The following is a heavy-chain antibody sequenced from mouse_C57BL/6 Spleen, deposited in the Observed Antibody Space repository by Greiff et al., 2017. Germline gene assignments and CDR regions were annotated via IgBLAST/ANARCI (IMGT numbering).Heavy chain of an antibody. CDR1: GFTFTDYY. Sequence: EVQLQQSGPVLVKPGPSVKISCKASGFTFTDYYMHWVKQNHGKSLEWIGLVYPYNGGTSYNQKFKGKATLTVDTSSSTAYMELNSLTSEDSAVYYGATSCRVVATGFDYWGQGTTSQSPQ. CDR2: VYPYNGGT. CDR3: ATSCRVVATGFDY. J-gene: IGHJ2*01. V-gene: IGHV1-36*01. D-gene: IGHD1-1*01.